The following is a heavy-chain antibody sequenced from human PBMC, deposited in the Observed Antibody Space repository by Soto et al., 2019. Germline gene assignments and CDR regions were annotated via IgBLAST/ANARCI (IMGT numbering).Heavy chain of an antibody. J-gene: IGHJ6*02. D-gene: IGHD5-18*01. Sequence: QVQLVESGGGVVQPGRSLRLSCAASGFTFSSYGMHWVRQAPGKGLEWVAVIWFDGNNKYYADSVKGRFTVSRDNSKNTLYVQMNSLRAEDTAVYYCARTRDTVMETYYYYGMDVWGQGTTVTVSS. V-gene: IGHV3-33*01. CDR3: ARTRDTVMETYYYYGMDV. CDR1: GFTFSSYG. CDR2: IWFDGNNK.